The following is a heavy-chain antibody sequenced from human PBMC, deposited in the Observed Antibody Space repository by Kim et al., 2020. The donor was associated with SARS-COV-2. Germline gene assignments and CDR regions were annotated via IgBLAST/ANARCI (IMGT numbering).Heavy chain of an antibody. CDR3: AREGSGYYYLKNWYFDL. CDR2: IYYSGST. Sequence: SETLSLTCTVSGGSISSYYWSWIRQLPGKGLEWIGYIYYSGSTNYNPFLKSRVTISVDTSKKQFSLKLSSVTAADTAVYYCAREGSGYYYLKNWYFDLWGRGTLVTVSS. J-gene: IGHJ2*01. V-gene: IGHV4-59*01. CDR1: GGSISSYY. D-gene: IGHD3-22*01.